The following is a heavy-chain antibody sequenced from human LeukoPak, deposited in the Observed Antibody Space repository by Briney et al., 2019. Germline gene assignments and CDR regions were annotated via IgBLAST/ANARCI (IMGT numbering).Heavy chain of an antibody. CDR3: ARDGSLPGIVGAAKPFDY. J-gene: IGHJ4*02. CDR1: GYTFTSYG. CDR2: ISAYNGNT. V-gene: IGHV1-18*01. Sequence: GASVKVSCKASGYTFTSYGISWVRQAPGQGLEWMGWISAYNGNTENAQKLQGRVTMTTDTSTSTAYMELRSLRSDDTAVYYCARDGSLPGIVGAAKPFDYWGQGTLVTVSS. D-gene: IGHD1-26*01.